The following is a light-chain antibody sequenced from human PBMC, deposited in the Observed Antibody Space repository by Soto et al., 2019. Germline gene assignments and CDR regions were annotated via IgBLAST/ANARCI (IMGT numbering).Light chain of an antibody. CDR1: SSNIGAGYD. CDR3: QSYDSGLSGSV. CDR2: TNG. Sequence: QSVLTQPPSVSGAPGQRVTISCTGTSSNIGAGYDVNWYQHLPGAAPKLLIYTNGNRPSGVPDRFSGSKSGTSASLAITGLQAADEADYYCQSYDSGLSGSVFGGGTKLTVL. J-gene: IGLJ3*02. V-gene: IGLV1-40*01.